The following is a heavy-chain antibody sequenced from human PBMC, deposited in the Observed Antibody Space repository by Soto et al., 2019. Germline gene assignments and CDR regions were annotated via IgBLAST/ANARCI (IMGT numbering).Heavy chain of an antibody. D-gene: IGHD6-19*01. CDR1: GFNFGSYW. CDR2: IKQGGSEN. Sequence: EVQLVESGGGLVQPGGSLRLSCAASGFNFGSYWMSWVRQAPGKGLEWVATIKQGGSENYNVDSVKGRFTIPRDNAENLLYLQLSSLKSDDTAVYFCARGSQWQADYWGQGTLVTVSS. CDR3: ARGSQWQADY. J-gene: IGHJ4*02. V-gene: IGHV3-7*01.